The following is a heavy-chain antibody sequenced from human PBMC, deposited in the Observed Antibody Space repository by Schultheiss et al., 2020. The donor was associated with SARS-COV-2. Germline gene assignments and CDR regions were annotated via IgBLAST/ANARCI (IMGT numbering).Heavy chain of an antibody. CDR2: ISYDGSNK. D-gene: IGHD6-19*01. V-gene: IGHV3-30*01. Sequence: GGSLRLSCAASGFTFSSYAMHWVRQAPGKGLEWVAVISYDGSNKYYADSVKGRFTISRDNSKNTLYLQMNSLRAEDTAVYYCARLGQAVAEGVWGQGTLVTASS. CDR1: GFTFSSYA. CDR3: ARLGQAVAEGV. J-gene: IGHJ4*02.